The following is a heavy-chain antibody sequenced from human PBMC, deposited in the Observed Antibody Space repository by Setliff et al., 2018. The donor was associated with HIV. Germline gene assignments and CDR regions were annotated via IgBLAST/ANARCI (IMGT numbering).Heavy chain of an antibody. V-gene: IGHV4-61*02. CDR3: AKDQGCSRTSCYGNYYYGMDV. J-gene: IGHJ6*02. D-gene: IGHD2-2*01. CDR2: IYSSGST. CDR1: GGSISSGSYY. Sequence: PSETLSLTCTVSGGSISSGSYYWSWLRQPAGKGLEWIGRIYSSGSTNYNPSLKSQVTISVDTSKNQFSLKLSSVTAADTAVYYCAKDQGCSRTSCYGNYYYGMDVWGQGTTVTVSS.